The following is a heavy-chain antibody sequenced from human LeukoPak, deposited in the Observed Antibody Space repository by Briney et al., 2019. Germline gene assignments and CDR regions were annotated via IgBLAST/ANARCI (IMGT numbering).Heavy chain of an antibody. Sequence: SSVKVSCKASGGTFSSYAISWVRQAPGQGLEWMGGIIPIFGTANYAQKFQGRVTITADESTSTAYMELSSLRSEDTAVHYCARGEQFLEWLFGYWGQGTLVTVSS. CDR3: ARGEQFLEWLFGY. CDR1: GGTFSSYA. D-gene: IGHD3-3*01. CDR2: IIPIFGTA. J-gene: IGHJ4*02. V-gene: IGHV1-69*13.